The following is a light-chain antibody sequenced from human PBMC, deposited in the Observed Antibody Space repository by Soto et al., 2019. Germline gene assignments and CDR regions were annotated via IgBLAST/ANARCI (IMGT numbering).Light chain of an antibody. J-gene: IGKJ4*01. CDR2: GAS. V-gene: IGKV3-15*01. Sequence: EIVMTQSPATLSVSPGERATLSCRASQSVSSNLAWYQQKPGQAPRLLIYGASTRATGIAARFSGSGSGTEFTLTISSLQSEDFAVYYCQQYNNWPRTFGGGAKVESK. CDR1: QSVSSN. CDR3: QQYNNWPRT.